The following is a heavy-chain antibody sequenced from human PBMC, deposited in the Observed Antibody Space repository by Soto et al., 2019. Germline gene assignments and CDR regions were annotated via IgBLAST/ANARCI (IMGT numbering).Heavy chain of an antibody. CDR1: GYTFTGHY. CDR2: INPDNGGT. V-gene: IGHV1-2*02. Sequence: QVQLVQSGAEVKKPGASVKVSCKASGYTFTGHYMYWVRQAFGQGLEWMGWINPDNGGTSYAQKFQGRVTMTTDTSISTVYMELSRLTYDDTAVYYCAREVGKVGYSSSSCDYWGQGPLVTVST. J-gene: IGHJ4*02. CDR3: AREVGKVGYSSSSCDY. D-gene: IGHD6-6*01.